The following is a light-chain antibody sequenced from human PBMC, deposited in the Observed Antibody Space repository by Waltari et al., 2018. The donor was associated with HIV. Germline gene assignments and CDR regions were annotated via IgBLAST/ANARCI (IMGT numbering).Light chain of an antibody. V-gene: IGLV1-44*01. Sequence: QSVLTQPPSASGTPGQRVTISCSGSSPNIGRNPANWYQQPPRTAPKLPIYNNNERPSGVPDRVSGSKSGTSASLAISGLQSEDEADYYCATWDDRLDAVIFGSGTTLTVL. CDR3: ATWDDRLDAVI. CDR2: NNN. J-gene: IGLJ2*01. CDR1: SPNIGRNP.